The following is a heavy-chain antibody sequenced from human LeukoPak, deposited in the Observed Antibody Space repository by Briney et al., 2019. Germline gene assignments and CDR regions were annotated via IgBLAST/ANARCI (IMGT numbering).Heavy chain of an antibody. J-gene: IGHJ4*02. D-gene: IGHD2-2*01. CDR2: INQDGSEK. Sequence: GGSLRLSCTASGLTFNTYWMTWVRQAPGKGLEWVANINQDGSEKYYVDSVKGRFTISRDNAKNSLYLHMNSLRAEDTAVYYCARSPPPDRWGQGTLVTVSS. V-gene: IGHV3-7*03. CDR3: ARSPPPDR. CDR1: GLTFNTYW.